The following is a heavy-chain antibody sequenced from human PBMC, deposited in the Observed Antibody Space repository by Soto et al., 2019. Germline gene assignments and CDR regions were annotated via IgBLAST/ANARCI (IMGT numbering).Heavy chain of an antibody. Sequence: GASVKVSCKASGYTFTGYYMHWVRQAPGQGLEWMGWINPNSGGTNYAQKFQGWVTMTRDTSISTAYMELSRLRSDDTAVYYCARGGTIFGVVITPFQSMDVWGQGTTVTVSS. CDR1: GYTFTGYY. D-gene: IGHD3-3*01. V-gene: IGHV1-2*04. CDR3: ARGGTIFGVVITPFQSMDV. J-gene: IGHJ6*02. CDR2: INPNSGGT.